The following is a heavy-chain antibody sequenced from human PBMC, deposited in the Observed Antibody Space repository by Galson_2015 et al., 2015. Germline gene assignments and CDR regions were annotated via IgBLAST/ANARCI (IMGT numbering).Heavy chain of an antibody. CDR3: AKGDGDPSYYFAY. Sequence: SLRLSCAASGFTFSSYAMSWVRQAPGKGLEWVSAISGSGGSTYYADSVKGRFTISRDNSKNTLYLQMNSLRAEDTAVCYCAKGDGDPSYYFAYWGQGTLVTVSS. V-gene: IGHV3-23*01. D-gene: IGHD4-17*01. J-gene: IGHJ4*02. CDR2: ISGSGGST. CDR1: GFTFSSYA.